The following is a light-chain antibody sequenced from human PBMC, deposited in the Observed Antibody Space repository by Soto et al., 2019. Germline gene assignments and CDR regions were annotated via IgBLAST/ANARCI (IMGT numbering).Light chain of an antibody. J-gene: IGLJ3*02. CDR1: SSNIGAGYD. CDR2: GNS. CDR3: QSYDSILIARV. Sequence: QSVLTQPPSVSGAPGQRVTISCTGSSSNIGAGYDEHWYQQLPGTAPKLLIYGNSNRPSGVPDRFSGSKSGTSASLAITGLQAEDEADYYCQSYDSILIARVFGGGTKLTVL. V-gene: IGLV1-40*01.